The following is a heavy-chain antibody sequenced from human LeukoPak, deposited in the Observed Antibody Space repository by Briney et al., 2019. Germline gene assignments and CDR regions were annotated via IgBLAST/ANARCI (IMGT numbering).Heavy chain of an antibody. D-gene: IGHD6-19*01. CDR1: GYSFTSYW. Sequence: GESLKISCKGSGYSFTSYWIGWVRQMPGKGLEWMGIIYPGDSDTRYSPSFQGQVTISADKSISTAYLQWSSLKASDTAMYYCARLGGYSSGWYPKGGFDYWGQGTLVTVSS. V-gene: IGHV5-51*01. CDR2: IYPGDSDT. CDR3: ARLGGYSSGWYPKGGFDY. J-gene: IGHJ4*02.